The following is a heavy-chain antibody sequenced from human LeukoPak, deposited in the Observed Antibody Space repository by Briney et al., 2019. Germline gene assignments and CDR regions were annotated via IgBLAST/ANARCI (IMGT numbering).Heavy chain of an antibody. D-gene: IGHD6-25*01. J-gene: IGHJ6*03. Sequence: PGGSLRLSCAASGFTFSEYYMSWIRQAPGKGLEWVSYISSSGDTIYYADSVKGRFTISRDNAKNSLYLQMNSLRADDTAVYYCARFAAGGSYYYYMDVWGKGTTVTVSS. CDR3: ARFAAGGSYYYYMDV. CDR2: ISSSGDTI. V-gene: IGHV3-11*04. CDR1: GFTFSEYY.